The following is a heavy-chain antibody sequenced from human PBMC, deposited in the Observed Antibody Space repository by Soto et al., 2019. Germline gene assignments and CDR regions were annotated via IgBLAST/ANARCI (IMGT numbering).Heavy chain of an antibody. V-gene: IGHV4-4*07. CDR2: IDASGST. D-gene: IGHD3-3*01. J-gene: IGHJ4*02. Sequence: SETLSLTCTVSDGSISTYYCNWIRQPAGKGLEWIGRIDASGSTDYDPSLKSRVTMSVDTSKNQFSLRLSSVTAADTAVYYCARVGHDFWSGRFDYWGQGAQVTVSS. CDR3: ARVGHDFWSGRFDY. CDR1: DGSISTYY.